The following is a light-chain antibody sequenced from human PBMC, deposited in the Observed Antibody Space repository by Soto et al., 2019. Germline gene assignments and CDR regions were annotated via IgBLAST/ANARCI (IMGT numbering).Light chain of an antibody. J-gene: IGKJ1*01. CDR2: GAS. Sequence: EIVMTQSPATLSVSPGERATLSCRASQSVSSNLAWYQQKPGQAPRLLIYGASSRATGIPDRFSGSGSGTDFTLTISRLEPEDFAVYYCQQYGSSPRTFGQGNKVDI. CDR1: QSVSSN. CDR3: QQYGSSPRT. V-gene: IGKV3-20*01.